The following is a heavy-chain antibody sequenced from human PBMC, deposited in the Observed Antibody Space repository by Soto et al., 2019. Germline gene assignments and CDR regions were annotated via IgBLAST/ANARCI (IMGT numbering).Heavy chain of an antibody. CDR1: AFTFSSYA. CDR3: AKGRASDCPGCTQDY. Sequence: EVQLLESGGGLAQPGGSLRLSCAASAFTFSSYAMSWVRQAPGKGLEWVSAVSGSGDRTYYEASVKGRFTISRDNSKNTLYLRMNSLRAEDTAVYYCAKGRASDCPGCTQDYWGQGTLVTVSS. J-gene: IGHJ4*02. V-gene: IGHV3-23*01. D-gene: IGHD2-21*02. CDR2: VSGSGDRT.